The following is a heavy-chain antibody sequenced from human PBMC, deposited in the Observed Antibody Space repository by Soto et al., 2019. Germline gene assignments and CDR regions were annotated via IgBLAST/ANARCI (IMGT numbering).Heavy chain of an antibody. D-gene: IGHD3-10*01. Sequence: EVQLVESGGGLVQPGGSRRLSCAASGFTFGSYWMHWVRQAPGKGLVWVSRINSDGSSTNYADSVKGQFTISRDNAKNTLYLQMNSLRAEDTAVYYCGRGASGSYRLDYWGQGTLVTVSS. CDR1: GFTFGSYW. CDR3: GRGASGSYRLDY. CDR2: INSDGSST. V-gene: IGHV3-74*01. J-gene: IGHJ4*02.